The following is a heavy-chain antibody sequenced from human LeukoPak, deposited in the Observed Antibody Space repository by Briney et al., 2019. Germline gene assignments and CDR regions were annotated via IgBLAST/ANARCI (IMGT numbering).Heavy chain of an antibody. CDR3: ARDIVVVPAAIGAFDI. J-gene: IGHJ3*02. CDR1: GFTFSSYW. V-gene: IGHV3-7*01. Sequence: GGSLRLSCAASGFTFSSYWMSWVRQAPGKGLEWVANIKQGGSEKYYVDSVKGRFTISRDNAKNSLYLQMNSLRAEDTAVYYCARDIVVVPAAIGAFDIWGQGTMVTVSS. D-gene: IGHD2-2*01. CDR2: IKQGGSEK.